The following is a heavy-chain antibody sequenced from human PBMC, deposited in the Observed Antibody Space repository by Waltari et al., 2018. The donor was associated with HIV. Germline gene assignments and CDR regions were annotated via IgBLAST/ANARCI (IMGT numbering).Heavy chain of an antibody. CDR3: ARETSGPTWRLFDS. CDR1: GGSLNNYY. J-gene: IGHJ4*02. Sequence: QVQLQESGPGLVKPSETLSLTCIVSGGSLNNYYSNWIRPPAGKGLEWLGRINASGGTNYNPSLKSRVTMSVDTSKNQFSLKLTSVTAADTAVYFCARETSGPTWRLFDSWGQGTLVTVSS. CDR2: INASGGT. V-gene: IGHV4-4*07. D-gene: IGHD1-26*01.